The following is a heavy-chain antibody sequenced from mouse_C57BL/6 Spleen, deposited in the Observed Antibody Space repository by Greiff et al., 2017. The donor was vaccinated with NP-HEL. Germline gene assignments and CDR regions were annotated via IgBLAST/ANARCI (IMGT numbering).Heavy chain of an antibody. CDR2: IRNKANGYTT. D-gene: IGHD2-4*01. CDR3: ARIYDYDGYFDV. Sequence: EVQRVESGGGLVQPGGSLSLSCAASGFTFTDYYMSWVRQPPGKALEWLGFIRNKANGYTTEYSASVKGRFTISRDNSQSILYLQMNALRAEDSATYYCARIYDYDGYFDVWGTGTTVTVSS. V-gene: IGHV7-3*01. J-gene: IGHJ1*03. CDR1: GFTFTDYY.